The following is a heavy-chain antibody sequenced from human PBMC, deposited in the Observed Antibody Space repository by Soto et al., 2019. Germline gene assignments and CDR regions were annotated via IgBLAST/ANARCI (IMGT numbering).Heavy chain of an antibody. D-gene: IGHD6-19*01. CDR2: ISGSGDFT. V-gene: IGHV3-23*01. J-gene: IGHJ4*02. CDR3: AKELHTSSGWSQVIY. CDR1: GFTCRNYA. Sequence: PGGSLRLSCTASGFTCRNYAISWVRQTTGKGLEWVSVISGSGDFTYYADSVKGRFTISRDNPKNTIYLQMNSLRAEDTAVYYCAKELHTSSGWSQVIYWGQGTLVTVSS.